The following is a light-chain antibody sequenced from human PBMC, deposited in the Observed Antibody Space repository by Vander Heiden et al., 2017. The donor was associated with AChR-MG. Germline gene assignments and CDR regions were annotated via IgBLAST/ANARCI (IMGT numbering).Light chain of an antibody. V-gene: IGLV2-14*03. CDR1: SRATGGYKY. J-gene: IGLJ2*01. CDR2: DVT. CDR3: CSYTSTNTLL. Sequence: SALTQPASVSGSPGQSTTTSCTGTSRATGGYKYVSWYQQHPGKAPKLMIYDVTNRPSGVSNRFSGSKSGNTASLTISGLQAEDEANYYCCSYTSTNTLLFGGGTKLTVL.